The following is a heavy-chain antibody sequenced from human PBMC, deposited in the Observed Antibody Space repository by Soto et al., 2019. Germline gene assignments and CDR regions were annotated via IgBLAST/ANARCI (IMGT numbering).Heavy chain of an antibody. CDR1: GGSISSSSYY. J-gene: IGHJ4*02. CDR2: IYYSGST. CDR3: ARRGYYDSSGYVDY. D-gene: IGHD3-22*01. V-gene: IGHV4-39*01. Sequence: QLQLQESGPGLVKPSETLSLTCTVSGGSISSSSYYWGWIRQPPGKGLEWIGSIYYSGSTYYNPSLRSRVTISVDTSKNQFSRKLSSVTAADTAVYYCARRGYYDSSGYVDYWGQGTLVTVSS.